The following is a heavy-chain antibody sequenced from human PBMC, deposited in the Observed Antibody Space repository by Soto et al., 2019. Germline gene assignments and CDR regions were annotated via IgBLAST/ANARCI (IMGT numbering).Heavy chain of an antibody. CDR1: GGSISTYY. CDR2: IYYSGST. J-gene: IGHJ5*02. D-gene: IGHD3-3*01. Sequence: SETLSLTCTVSGGSISTYYWSWIRQPPGKGLEWIGYIYYSGSTNYNPSLKSRVTISVDTSKNQFSLKLSSVTAADTAVYYCARGGWRHIDPWGQGTLVTVSS. CDR3: ARGGWRHIDP. V-gene: IGHV4-59*08.